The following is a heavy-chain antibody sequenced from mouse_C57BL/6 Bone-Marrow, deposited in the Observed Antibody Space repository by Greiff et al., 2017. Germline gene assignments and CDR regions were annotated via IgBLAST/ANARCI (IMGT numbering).Heavy chain of an antibody. D-gene: IGHD2-4*01. J-gene: IGHJ3*01. Sequence: EVQGVESGGGLVQPGGSMKLSCVASGFTFSNYWMNWVRQSPEKGLEWVAQIRLKSDNYATHYAESVKGRFTISRDDSKSSVYLQMNNLRAEDTGIYYCTVYDYDEAYWGQGTLVTVSA. V-gene: IGHV6-3*01. CDR1: GFTFSNYW. CDR3: TVYDYDEAY. CDR2: IRLKSDNYAT.